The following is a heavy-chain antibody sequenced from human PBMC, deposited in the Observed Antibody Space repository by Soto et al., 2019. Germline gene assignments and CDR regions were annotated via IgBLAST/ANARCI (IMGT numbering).Heavy chain of an antibody. J-gene: IGHJ6*02. CDR3: ARDGDPTGNYYYGMDV. CDR1: GFTFSSYA. CDR2: ISYDGSNK. D-gene: IGHD4-17*01. V-gene: IGHV3-30-3*01. Sequence: QVQLVESGGGVVQPGRSLRLSCAASGFTFSSYAMHWVRQAPGKGLEWVAVISYDGSNKYYADSVKGRFTISRDNSKNTLYLQMNSLRAEDTAVEYCARDGDPTGNYYYGMDVWGQGTTVTVSS.